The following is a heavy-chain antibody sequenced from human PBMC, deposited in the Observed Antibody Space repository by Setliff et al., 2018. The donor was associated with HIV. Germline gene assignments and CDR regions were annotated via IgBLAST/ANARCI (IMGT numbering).Heavy chain of an antibody. CDR3: ARDPAPSSSASYFQH. CDR1: GYTFTSYY. J-gene: IGHJ1*01. CDR2: INPSSGST. Sequence: ASVKVSCKASGYTFTSYYMYWVRQAPGQGLEWMGIINPSSGSTTYAQKFQGRVTMTRDTSTSTVYMELSSLRSEDTAVYYCARDPAPSSSASYFQHWGQGTPVTVSS. D-gene: IGHD6-6*01. V-gene: IGHV1-46*01.